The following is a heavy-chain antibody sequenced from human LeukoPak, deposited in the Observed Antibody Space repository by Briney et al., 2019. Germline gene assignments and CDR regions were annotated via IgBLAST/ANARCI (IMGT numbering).Heavy chain of an antibody. D-gene: IGHD3-16*01. Sequence: PSETLSLTCTVSGGSISSGDYYWSWIRQPPGKGLEWIGYIYYSGSTYYNPSLKSRVTISVDTSKNQFSLKLSSVTAADTAVYYCARDHTFQLHSTLYNYGMDVWGQGTTVTVSS. CDR2: IYYSGST. V-gene: IGHV4-30-4*02. CDR3: ARDHTFQLHSTLYNYGMDV. J-gene: IGHJ6*02. CDR1: GGSISSGDYY.